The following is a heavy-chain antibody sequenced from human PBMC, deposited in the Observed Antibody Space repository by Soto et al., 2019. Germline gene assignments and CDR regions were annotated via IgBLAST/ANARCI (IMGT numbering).Heavy chain of an antibody. CDR1: GFTFSSYA. Sequence: EVQLLESGGGLVQPGGSLRLSCAASGFTFSSYAMSWVRQAPGKGLEWVSAISGSGGSTYYADSVKGRFTISRDNSKNTLNLQMNSLRAEDTAVYYCEKVTVPWQYYYGMDVWGQGTTVTVSS. CDR3: EKVTVPWQYYYGMDV. CDR2: ISGSGGST. V-gene: IGHV3-23*01. J-gene: IGHJ6*02. D-gene: IGHD2-2*01.